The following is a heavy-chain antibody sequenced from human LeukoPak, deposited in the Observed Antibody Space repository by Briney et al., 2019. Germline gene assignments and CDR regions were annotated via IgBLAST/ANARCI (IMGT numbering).Heavy chain of an antibody. D-gene: IGHD3/OR15-3a*01. V-gene: IGHV3-9*01. Sequence: PGRSLRLSCEASGFTFHRFAMHWVRQAPGKGLEWVAGISWESGRIAYADSVKGRFTISIDNAKNSLFLEMNSLRPEDTALYYCAKDMDNPSWGQGTLVTVSS. J-gene: IGHJ4*02. CDR2: ISWESGRI. CDR3: AKDMDNPS. CDR1: GFTFHRFA.